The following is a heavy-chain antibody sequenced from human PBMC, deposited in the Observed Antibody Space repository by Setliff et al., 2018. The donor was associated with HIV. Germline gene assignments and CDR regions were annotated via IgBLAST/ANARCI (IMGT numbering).Heavy chain of an antibody. V-gene: IGHV3-66*02. D-gene: IGHD3-22*01. J-gene: IGHJ4*02. CDR1: GFTVSSYY. CDR2: IYSDGST. CDR3: ARVRLYNSALDY. Sequence: GGSLRLSCVASGFTVSSYYMAWVRQAPGKGLEWVSTIYSDGSTYHADSVKGRFTLSRDTSKNTLSLQMNTLRPEDTAVYFCARVRLYNSALDYWGQGTLVTVS.